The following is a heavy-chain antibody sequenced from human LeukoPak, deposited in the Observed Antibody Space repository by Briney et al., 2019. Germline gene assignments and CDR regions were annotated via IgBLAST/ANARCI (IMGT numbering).Heavy chain of an antibody. J-gene: IGHJ4*02. V-gene: IGHV1-18*04. CDR2: ISAYNGNT. Sequence: ASVKVSCKASGYTFTGYYMHWVRQAPGQGLEWMGWISAYNGNTNYAQKLRGRVTMTTDTSTSTAYMELRSLRSDDTAVYYCARDRSLTLWFGEGGYFDYWGQGTLVTVSS. D-gene: IGHD3-10*01. CDR1: GYTFTGYY. CDR3: ARDRSLTLWFGEGGYFDY.